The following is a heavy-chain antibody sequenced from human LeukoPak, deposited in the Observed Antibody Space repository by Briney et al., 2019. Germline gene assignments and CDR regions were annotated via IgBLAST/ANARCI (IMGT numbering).Heavy chain of an antibody. Sequence: GGSLRLSCAASGFTFSSYWMSWVRQAPGKGLEWVANIKQGGSEKYYVDSVKGRFTISRDNAKNSLYLQMNSLRAEDTAVYYCARDQSNYYDSSGYSYWGQGTLVTVSS. D-gene: IGHD3-22*01. J-gene: IGHJ4*02. CDR3: ARDQSNYYDSSGYSY. V-gene: IGHV3-7*01. CDR2: IKQGGSEK. CDR1: GFTFSSYW.